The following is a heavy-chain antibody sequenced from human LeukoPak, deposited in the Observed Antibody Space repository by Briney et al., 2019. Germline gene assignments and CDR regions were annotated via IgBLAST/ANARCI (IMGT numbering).Heavy chain of an antibody. Sequence: SVRVSCKASGGTFSSYAISWVRQAPGQGLEWMGRIIPIFGTANYAQKFQGRVTITTDESTSTAYMELSSLRSEDTAVYYCGRAAYSYDSSGFSHDYGGQEPLVTFPS. CDR2: IIPIFGTA. J-gene: IGHJ4*02. D-gene: IGHD3-22*01. CDR3: GRAAYSYDSSGFSHDY. CDR1: GGTFSSYA. V-gene: IGHV1-69*05.